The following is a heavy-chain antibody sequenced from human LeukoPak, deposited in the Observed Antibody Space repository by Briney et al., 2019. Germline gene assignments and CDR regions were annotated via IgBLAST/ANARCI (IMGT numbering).Heavy chain of an antibody. CDR1: GGSFTSADNY. V-gene: IGHV4-30-4*01. CDR2: IHYSGST. Sequence: PSQTLSLTCTVSGGSFTSADNYCSWIRQPPGKGLEWIGYIHYSGSTFYNPSLKSRVTMSVDTSKNQFSLTLNSVTAADTAVYYCARGELLYDYWGQGTLVTVSS. D-gene: IGHD2-15*01. CDR3: ARGELLYDY. J-gene: IGHJ4*02.